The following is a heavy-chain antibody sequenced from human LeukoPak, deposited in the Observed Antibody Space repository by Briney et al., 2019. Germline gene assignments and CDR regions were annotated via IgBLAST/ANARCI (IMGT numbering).Heavy chain of an antibody. V-gene: IGHV7-4-1*02. D-gene: IGHD6-19*01. CDR3: ARQPVACATPFDSQNWFDP. J-gene: IGHJ5*02. CDR1: GYTFTGYY. CDR2: INTNTGNP. Sequence: ASVKVSCKASGYTFTGYYMHWVRQAPGQGLEWMGWINTNTGNPTYAQGFTGRFVFSLDTSVSTAYLQISSLKAEDTAVYYCARQPVACATPFDSQNWFDPWGQGTLVTVSS.